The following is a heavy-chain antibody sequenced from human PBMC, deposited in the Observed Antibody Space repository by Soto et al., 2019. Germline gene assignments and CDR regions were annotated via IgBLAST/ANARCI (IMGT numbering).Heavy chain of an antibody. D-gene: IGHD3-22*01. J-gene: IGHJ5*02. Sequence: EAQLLASGGGLVQPGGSLRLSCVGSGFNFRDHAMRWVRQAPGRGLEWVTAISANGGSIQHADSVKGRFSVSRDNAKNTVYLEMDNLRTEDSAVYYCAKDRYYDTPGWFDPWGQGARGSVSS. V-gene: IGHV3-23*01. CDR1: GFNFRDHA. CDR2: ISANGGSI. CDR3: AKDRYYDTPGWFDP.